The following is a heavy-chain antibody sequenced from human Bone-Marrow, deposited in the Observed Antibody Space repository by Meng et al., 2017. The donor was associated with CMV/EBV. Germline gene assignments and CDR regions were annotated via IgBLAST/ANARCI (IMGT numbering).Heavy chain of an antibody. D-gene: IGHD3-16*02. V-gene: IGHV4-39*07. CDR3: ARMRLSGWADY. J-gene: IGHJ4*02. CDR2: INHSGST. Sequence: SETLSLTCTVSGGSISSSSYYWGWIRQPPGKGLEWIGEINHSGSTNYNPSLKRRVTISVDTSKNQFSLKLSSVTAADTAVYYCARMRLSGWADYWGQGTLVTVSS. CDR1: GGSISSSSYY.